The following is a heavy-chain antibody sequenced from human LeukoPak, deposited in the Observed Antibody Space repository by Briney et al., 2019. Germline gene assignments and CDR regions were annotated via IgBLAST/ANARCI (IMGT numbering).Heavy chain of an antibody. CDR3: ARDPRRHCSSTSCFSLDP. D-gene: IGHD2-2*01. Sequence: GGSLRLSCAASGFTFDDYAMHWVRQAPGKGLEWVSSISSSSSYIYYADSVKGRFTISRDNSKNTLYLQMNSLRAEDTAVYYCARDPRRHCSSTSCFSLDPWGQGTLVTVSS. V-gene: IGHV3-21*01. CDR2: ISSSSSYI. CDR1: GFTFDDYA. J-gene: IGHJ5*02.